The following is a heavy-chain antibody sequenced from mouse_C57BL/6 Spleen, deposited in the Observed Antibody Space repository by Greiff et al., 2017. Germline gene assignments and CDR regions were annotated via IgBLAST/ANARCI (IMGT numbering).Heavy chain of an antibody. J-gene: IGHJ3*01. Sequence: VQLQQSGPELVKPGASVKISCKASGYTFTDYYMNWVKQSHGKSLEWIGDINPNNGGTSYNQKFKGKATLTVDKSSSTAYMELRSLTSEDSADYYCAREDDYSFAYWGQGTLVTVSA. CDR3: AREDDYSFAY. CDR2: INPNNGGT. CDR1: GYTFTDYY. V-gene: IGHV1-26*01. D-gene: IGHD2-4*01.